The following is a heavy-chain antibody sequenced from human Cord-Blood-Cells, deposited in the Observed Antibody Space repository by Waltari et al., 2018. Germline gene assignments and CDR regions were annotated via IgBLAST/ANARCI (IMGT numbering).Heavy chain of an antibody. CDR2: IYSGGST. J-gene: IGHJ4*02. CDR3: ARLAVLYSSSSTPFDY. CDR1: GFTVSSNY. V-gene: IGHV3-53*02. D-gene: IGHD6-6*01. Sequence: EVQLVETGGGLIQPGGSLRLSCAASGFTVSSNYMSWVRQAPGKGLEWVPVIYSGGSTYYADSVKGRFTISRDNSKNTLYLQMNSLRAEDTAVYYCARLAVLYSSSSTPFDYWGQGTLVTVSS.